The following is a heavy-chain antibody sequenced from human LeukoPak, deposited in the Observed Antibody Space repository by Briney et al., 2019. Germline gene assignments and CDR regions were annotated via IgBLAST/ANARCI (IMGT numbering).Heavy chain of an antibody. D-gene: IGHD6-13*01. Sequence: GSLRLSCVTSGFTFRAYTMNWVRQAPGKGLEWVASITSTSSYIYHADSLRGRFTISRDNDENSLFLQMNSLRAEDTAVYYCAREGIPHWGQGTLVTVSS. J-gene: IGHJ4*02. V-gene: IGHV3-21*06. CDR2: ITSTSSYI. CDR3: AREGIPH. CDR1: GFTFRAYT.